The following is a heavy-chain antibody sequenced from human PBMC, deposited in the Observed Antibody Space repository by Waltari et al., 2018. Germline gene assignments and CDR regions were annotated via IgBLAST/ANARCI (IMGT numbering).Heavy chain of an antibody. CDR2: IYYSGST. V-gene: IGHV4-59*01. CDR3: ARWSRGVIGEGRLDP. J-gene: IGHJ5*02. D-gene: IGHD3-10*01. Sequence: QVQLQESGPGLVKPSETLSLTCTVSGGSLSSYYWSWIRQPPGKGLEWIGYIYYSGSTNYNPSLKSRVTISVDTSKNQFSLKLSSVTAADTAVYYCARWSRGVIGEGRLDPWGQGTLVTVSS. CDR1: GGSLSSYY.